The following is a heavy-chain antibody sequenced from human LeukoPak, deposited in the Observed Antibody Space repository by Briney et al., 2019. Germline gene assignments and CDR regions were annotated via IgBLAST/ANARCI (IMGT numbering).Heavy chain of an antibody. D-gene: IGHD3-22*01. CDR1: GGSISSGGYY. J-gene: IGHJ4*02. V-gene: IGHV4-31*03. CDR2: IYYSGST. CDR3: ASTAGYYDSSGYYPPPLDY. Sequence: KSSETLSLTCTVSGGSISSGGYYWSWIRQYPGKGLEWIGYIYYSGSTYYNPSLKSRVTISVDTSKNQFSLKLSSVTAADTAVYYCASTAGYYDSSGYYPPPLDYWGQGTLVTVSS.